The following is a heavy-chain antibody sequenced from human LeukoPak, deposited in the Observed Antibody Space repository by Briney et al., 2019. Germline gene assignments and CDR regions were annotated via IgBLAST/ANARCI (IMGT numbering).Heavy chain of an antibody. CDR2: INPNSGGT. V-gene: IGHV1-2*02. D-gene: IGHD4-17*01. J-gene: IGHJ5*02. CDR1: GYTFTGYY. Sequence: ASVKVSCKASGYTFTGYYMHWVRQAPGQGLEWMGWINPNSGGTNYAQKFQGRVTMTRDTSISTAYMELSRLRSDDTAVYYCARDGEMTTVTTGWFDPWGQGTLVTVSS. CDR3: ARDGEMTTVTTGWFDP.